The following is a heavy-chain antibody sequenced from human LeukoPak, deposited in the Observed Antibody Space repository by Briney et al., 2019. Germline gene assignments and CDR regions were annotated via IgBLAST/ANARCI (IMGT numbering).Heavy chain of an antibody. Sequence: AASVKVSCKASGGTFSSYAISWVRQAPGQGLEWMGGIIPIFGTANYAQKFQGRVTITADESTSTAYMELSSLRSEDTALYYCARTGAADSYGPPYYFDYWGQGTLVTVSS. CDR1: GGTFSSYA. V-gene: IGHV1-69*13. CDR2: IIPIFGTA. CDR3: ARTGAADSYGPPYYFDY. D-gene: IGHD5-18*01. J-gene: IGHJ4*02.